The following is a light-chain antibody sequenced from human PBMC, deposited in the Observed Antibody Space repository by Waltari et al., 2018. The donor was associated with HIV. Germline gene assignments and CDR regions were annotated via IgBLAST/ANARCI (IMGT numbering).Light chain of an antibody. CDR2: EVS. Sequence: QSALTQPASVSGSPGQSITISCTGTSRAVGGYNYVSWYQQHPGKAPKLMIYEVSNRPSGVSNRFSGSKSGNTASLTISGLQAEDEADYYCSSYTSSSTHWVFGGGTKLTVL. CDR1: SRAVGGYNY. J-gene: IGLJ3*02. V-gene: IGLV2-14*01. CDR3: SSYTSSSTHWV.